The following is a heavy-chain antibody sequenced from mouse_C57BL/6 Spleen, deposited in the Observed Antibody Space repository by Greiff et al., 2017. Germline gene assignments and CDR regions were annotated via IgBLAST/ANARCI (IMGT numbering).Heavy chain of an antibody. J-gene: IGHJ4*01. CDR2: IDPSDSYT. CDR1: GYTFTSYW. V-gene: IGHV1-69*01. Sequence: QVQLQQSGAELVMPGASVKLSCKASGYTFTSYWMHWVKQRPGQGLEWIGEIDPSDSYTNYNQKFKGKSTLTVDKSSSTAYMQLSSLTSEDSAVYYCARGVTTRGYAMDYWGQGTSVTVSS. CDR3: ARGVTTRGYAMDY. D-gene: IGHD2-2*01.